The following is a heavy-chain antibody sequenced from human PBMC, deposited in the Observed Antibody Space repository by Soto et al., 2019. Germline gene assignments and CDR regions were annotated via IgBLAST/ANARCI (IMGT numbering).Heavy chain of an antibody. CDR1: GGSFSSYY. CDR3: ARGLHPSLRYFDWVPGNWFDP. D-gene: IGHD3-9*01. CDR2: ITHSGST. V-gene: IGHV4-34*01. J-gene: IGHJ5*02. Sequence: SETLSLTCAVYGGSFSSYYWSWIRQPPGKGLEWIGEITHSGSTNYNPSLKSRVTISVDTSKNQFSLKLSSVTAADTAVYYCARGLHPSLRYFDWVPGNWFDPWGQGTLVTVSS.